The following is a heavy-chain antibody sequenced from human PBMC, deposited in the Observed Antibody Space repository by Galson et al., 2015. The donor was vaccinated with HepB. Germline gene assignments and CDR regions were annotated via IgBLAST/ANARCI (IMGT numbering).Heavy chain of an antibody. V-gene: IGHV1-24*01. D-gene: IGHD3-10*01. CDR3: ATVLWFGEFTIDAFDI. CDR1: GYTLTELS. CDR2: FDPEDGET. Sequence: SVKVSCKVSGYTLTELSMHWVRQAPGKGLEWMGGFDPEDGETIYAQKFQGRVTMTEDTSTDTAYMELSSLRSEDTAVYYCATVLWFGEFTIDAFDIWGQGTMVTVSS. J-gene: IGHJ3*02.